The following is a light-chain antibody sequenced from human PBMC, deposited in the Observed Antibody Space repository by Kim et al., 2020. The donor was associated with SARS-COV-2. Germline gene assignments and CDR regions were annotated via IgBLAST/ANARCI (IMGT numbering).Light chain of an antibody. J-gene: IGKJ4*01. CDR1: QSVLYSSNNKNY. Sequence: DIVMTQSPDSLAVSLGERATINCKSSQSVLYSSNNKNYLARYRQKPGQPPKLLIYWASTRESGVPDRFSGSGSGTDFTLTISSLQAEDVAVYYCQQYYSTPLTFGGGTKVDIK. CDR3: QQYYSTPLT. V-gene: IGKV4-1*01. CDR2: WAS.